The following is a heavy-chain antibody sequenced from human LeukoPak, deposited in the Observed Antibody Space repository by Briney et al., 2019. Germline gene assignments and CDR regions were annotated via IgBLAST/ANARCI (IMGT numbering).Heavy chain of an antibody. Sequence: PGGSLRLSCAASGFTFSSYGMHWVRQAPGKGLEWVAFIRYDGSNKYYADSVKGRFTISRDNSKNTLYLQMNSLRVEDTAVYYCARDLYSGSYYDFDYWGQGTLVTVSS. CDR2: IRYDGSNK. CDR1: GFTFSSYG. CDR3: ARDLYSGSYYDFDY. V-gene: IGHV3-30*02. J-gene: IGHJ4*02. D-gene: IGHD1-26*01.